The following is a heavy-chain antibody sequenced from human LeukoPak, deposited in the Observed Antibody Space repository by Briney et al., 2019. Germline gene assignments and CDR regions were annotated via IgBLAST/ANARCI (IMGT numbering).Heavy chain of an antibody. D-gene: IGHD3-22*01. Sequence: GASVKVSCKASGYTFTSYYMHWVRQAPGQGLEWMGIINPSGGSTSYAQKFQGRVTMTRDTSTSTVYMELSSLRSEDTAVYYCARDVDPNYYDSSGYYSSFDYWGQGTLVTVSS. V-gene: IGHV1-46*01. J-gene: IGHJ4*02. CDR1: GYTFTSYY. CDR2: INPSGGST. CDR3: ARDVDPNYYDSSGYYSSFDY.